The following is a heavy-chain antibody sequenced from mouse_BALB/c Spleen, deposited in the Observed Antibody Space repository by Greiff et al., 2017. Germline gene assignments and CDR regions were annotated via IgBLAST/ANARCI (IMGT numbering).Heavy chain of an antibody. Sequence: EVKLMESGGDLVKPGGSLKLSCAASGFTFSSYGMSWVRQTPDKRLEWVATISSGGSYTYYPDSVKGRFTISRDNAKNTLYLQMSSLKSEDTAMYYCASDDRFAYWGQGTLVTVSA. CDR3: ASDDRFAY. V-gene: IGHV5-6*01. CDR2: ISSGGSYT. CDR1: GFTFSSYG. J-gene: IGHJ3*01.